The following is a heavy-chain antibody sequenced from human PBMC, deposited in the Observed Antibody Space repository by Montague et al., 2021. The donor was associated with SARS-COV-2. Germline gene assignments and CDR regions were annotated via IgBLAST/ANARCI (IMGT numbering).Heavy chain of an antibody. J-gene: IGHJ3*02. V-gene: IGHV4-4*08. D-gene: IGHD1-14*01. Sequence: SETLSLTCTVSSDSINSYYWGWIRQPPGKRLEWLGCVYSSGTTNYNPSLNSRIAISVDTSKNQFSLRLDSVTAADTAIYYCARGSFGMGAFDIWGQGTMVTVSS. CDR3: ARGSFGMGAFDI. CDR1: SDSINSYY. CDR2: VYSSGTT.